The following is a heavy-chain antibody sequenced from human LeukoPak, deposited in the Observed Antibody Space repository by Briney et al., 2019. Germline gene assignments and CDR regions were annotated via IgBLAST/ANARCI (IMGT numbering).Heavy chain of an antibody. CDR1: GYTFTSYG. CDR3: ARDGTTELALYYFDY. V-gene: IGHV1-18*01. CDR2: ISAYSGNT. D-gene: IGHD4-17*01. Sequence: ASVKVSCKASGYTFTSYGISWVRQAPGQGLEWMGWISAYSGNTDYAQKLQGRVTMTTDTSTSTAYMELRSLRSDDTAVYYCARDGTTELALYYFDYWGQGTLVTVSS. J-gene: IGHJ4*02.